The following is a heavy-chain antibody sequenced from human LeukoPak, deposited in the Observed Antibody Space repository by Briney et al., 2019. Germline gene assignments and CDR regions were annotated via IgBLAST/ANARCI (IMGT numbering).Heavy chain of an antibody. Sequence: GGSLRLSCAASGFTFSSSAMSWVRQAPGKGLEWVSAISGSGGSTYYADSVKGRFTISRDNSKNTLYLQMNSLRAEDTAVYYCAKALVVVVAAGFDPWGQGTLVTVSS. CDR3: AKALVVVVAAGFDP. CDR2: ISGSGGST. J-gene: IGHJ5*02. CDR1: GFTFSSSA. D-gene: IGHD2-15*01. V-gene: IGHV3-23*01.